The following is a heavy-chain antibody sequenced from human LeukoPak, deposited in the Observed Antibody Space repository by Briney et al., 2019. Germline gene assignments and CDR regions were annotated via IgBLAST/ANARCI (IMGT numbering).Heavy chain of an antibody. D-gene: IGHD2-8*01. J-gene: IGHJ4*02. Sequence: SETLSLTCTVSGGSISSYYWSWIRQPPGKGLEWIGYIYYSGSTNYNPSLKSRVTISVDTSKNQFSLKLSSVTAADTAAYYCARVRLRRYFDYWGQGTLVTVSS. V-gene: IGHV4-59*01. CDR2: IYYSGST. CDR3: ARVRLRRYFDY. CDR1: GGSISSYY.